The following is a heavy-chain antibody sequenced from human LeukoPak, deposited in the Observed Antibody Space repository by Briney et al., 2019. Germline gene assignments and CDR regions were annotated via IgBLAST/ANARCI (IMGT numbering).Heavy chain of an antibody. CDR1: GGSFSDYY. D-gene: IGHD6-13*01. CDR2: ISHSGST. Sequence: SETLSLTCAVYGGSFSDYYWSWIRHPPGKGLEWIGEISHSGSTNYNPSLKSRVTISVDTSKNQFSLKLSSVTAADTAVYYCARGGLAYSSSWYVSKYNWFDPWGQGTLVTVSS. V-gene: IGHV4-34*01. CDR3: ARGGLAYSSSWYVSKYNWFDP. J-gene: IGHJ5*02.